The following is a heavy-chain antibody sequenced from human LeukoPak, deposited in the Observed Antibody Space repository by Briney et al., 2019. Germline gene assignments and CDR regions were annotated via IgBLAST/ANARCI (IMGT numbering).Heavy chain of an antibody. CDR1: GYTFTSYG. Sequence: ASVKVYCKASGYTFTSYGISWVRQAPGQGLEWMGWISAYNGNTNYAQKLQGRVTMTTDTSTSTAYMELRSLRSDDTAVYYCARVFAREDYGDYVANWFDPWGQGTLVTVSS. CDR2: ISAYNGNT. J-gene: IGHJ5*02. V-gene: IGHV1-18*01. CDR3: ARVFAREDYGDYVANWFDP. D-gene: IGHD4-17*01.